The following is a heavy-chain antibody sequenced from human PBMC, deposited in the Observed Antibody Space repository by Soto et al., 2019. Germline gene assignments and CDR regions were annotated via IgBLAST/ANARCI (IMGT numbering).Heavy chain of an antibody. CDR3: AKADVGNIDY. J-gene: IGHJ4*02. CDR1: GFTFSSYG. CDR2: ISYDGSNK. V-gene: IGHV3-30*18. Sequence: GGYLRLSCAASGFTFSSYGMHWLRQAPGKGLEWVAVISYDGSNKYYADSAKGRFTISRDNSKNTLYLQMNSLRAEDTAVYYCAKADVGNIDYWGQGTLVTVSS. D-gene: IGHD1-1*01.